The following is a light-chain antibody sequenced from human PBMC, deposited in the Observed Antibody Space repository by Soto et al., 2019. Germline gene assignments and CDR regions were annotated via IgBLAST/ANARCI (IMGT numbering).Light chain of an antibody. CDR1: QNVLYKSNNENY. CDR3: QQYYNTPPYT. CDR2: WAS. Sequence: DIVMTQSPDSLAVSLGERATINCKSSQNVLYKSNNENYLAWYQQKPGQPPKLLIYWASTRKPGVPDRFSGSGFGSDFTLTIRGLQAEDVAVSSCQQYYNTPPYTFGQGTKLEI. V-gene: IGKV4-1*01. J-gene: IGKJ2*01.